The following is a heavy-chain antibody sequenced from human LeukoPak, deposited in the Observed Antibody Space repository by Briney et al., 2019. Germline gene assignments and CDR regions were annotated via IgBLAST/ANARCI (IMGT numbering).Heavy chain of an antibody. CDR2: IYYSGST. D-gene: IGHD1-26*01. CDR1: GGSISSGGYY. V-gene: IGHV4-31*03. CDR3: ARERRLVGATGTFDY. J-gene: IGHJ4*02. Sequence: SETLSLTCTVSGGSISSGGYYWSWIRQHPGKGLEWIGYIYYSGSTYYNPSLKSRVTISVDTSKNQFSLKLSSVTAADTAVYYCARERRLVGATGTFDYWGQGTLVTVSS.